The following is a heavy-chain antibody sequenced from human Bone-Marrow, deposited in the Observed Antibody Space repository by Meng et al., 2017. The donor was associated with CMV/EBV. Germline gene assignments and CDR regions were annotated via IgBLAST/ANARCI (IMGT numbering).Heavy chain of an antibody. CDR3: AKDSPLEYYDSSDPGAFDI. CDR2: INSDGSST. V-gene: IGHV3-74*01. D-gene: IGHD3-22*01. J-gene: IGHJ3*02. Sequence: GGSLRLSCAASGFTFSSYWMHWVRQVPGKGLVWVSRINSDGSSTSYVDSVKGRFTISRDNAKNTLYLQMNSLRAEDTAVYYCAKDSPLEYYDSSDPGAFDIWGQGTMVTV. CDR1: GFTFSSYW.